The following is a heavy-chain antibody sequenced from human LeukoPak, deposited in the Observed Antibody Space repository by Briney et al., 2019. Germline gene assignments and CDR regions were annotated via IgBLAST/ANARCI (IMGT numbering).Heavy chain of an antibody. CDR2: INHSGST. Sequence: SETLSLTCAVYGGSFSGYYWSWIRQPPGKGLEWIGEINHSGSTNYNPSLKSRVTISVDTSKNQFSLKLSSVTAADTAVYYCARMYCSSTSCRGYNWFDPWGQGTLVTVSS. CDR3: ARMYCSSTSCRGYNWFDP. D-gene: IGHD2-2*01. J-gene: IGHJ5*02. V-gene: IGHV4-34*01. CDR1: GGSFSGYY.